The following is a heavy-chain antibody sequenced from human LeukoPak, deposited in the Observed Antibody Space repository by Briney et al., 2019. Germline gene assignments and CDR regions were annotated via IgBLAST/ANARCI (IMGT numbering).Heavy chain of an antibody. CDR1: GFPFSSYS. CDR2: ISSSGSYI. J-gene: IGHJ4*02. Sequence: GGSLRLSCAASGFPFSSYSMNWVRPAPGKGLEWVSSISSSGSYIYYADSVKGRFTISRDNAKNSLYLQMNSLRAEDTAVYYCARQYYHDSSGYPFDYWGQGTLVTVSS. V-gene: IGHV3-21*01. CDR3: ARQYYHDSSGYPFDY. D-gene: IGHD3-22*01.